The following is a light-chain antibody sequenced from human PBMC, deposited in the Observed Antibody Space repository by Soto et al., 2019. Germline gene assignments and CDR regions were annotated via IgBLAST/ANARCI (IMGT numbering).Light chain of an antibody. Sequence: ETVLTQSPATLSLSRGERATLSCRASQSVSRYLAWYQQKPGQAXRLLIYDASKRATGIRARFSGSGSGTDCTLTISSLEPEDFEVYYCQQRSNWLFGPGTKVDIK. V-gene: IGKV3-11*01. CDR2: DAS. J-gene: IGKJ3*01. CDR1: QSVSRY. CDR3: QQRSNWL.